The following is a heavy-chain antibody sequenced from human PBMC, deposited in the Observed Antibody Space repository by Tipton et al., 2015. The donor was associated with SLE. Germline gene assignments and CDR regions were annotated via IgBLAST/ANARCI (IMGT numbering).Heavy chain of an antibody. J-gene: IGHJ4*02. V-gene: IGHV4-30-4*01. D-gene: IGHD3-16*01. CDR2: IYYSGST. Sequence: TLSLTCTVSGGSISSGDYYWSWIRQPPGKGLEWIGYIYYSGSTYYNPSLKSRVTISVDKSKNEFSLKLSSVTAADTAVYYCARGGLSLGELSLYRYFDYWGQGTLVTVSS. CDR1: GGSISSGDYY. CDR3: ARGGLSLGELSLYRYFDY.